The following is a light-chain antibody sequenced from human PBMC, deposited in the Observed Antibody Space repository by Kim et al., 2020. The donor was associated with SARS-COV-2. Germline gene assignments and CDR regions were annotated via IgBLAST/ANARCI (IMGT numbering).Light chain of an antibody. V-gene: IGLV3-19*01. Sequence: LGQTVRVTCQGNSRRSYYASWYQQKPGQAPVLVIYGYNNRPSGIPDRFSGSSSGNTASLTITGAQAEDEADYYCNSRDSSGNHHYVFGTGTKVTVL. CDR2: GYN. CDR3: NSRDSSGNHHYV. J-gene: IGLJ1*01. CDR1: SRRSYY.